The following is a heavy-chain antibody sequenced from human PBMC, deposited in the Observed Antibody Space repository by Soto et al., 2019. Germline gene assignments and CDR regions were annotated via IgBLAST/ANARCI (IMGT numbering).Heavy chain of an antibody. CDR3: ATGLSGSFMD. D-gene: IGHD1-26*01. V-gene: IGHV3-7*03. CDR2: INPGGRLK. CDR1: GFTFSTYW. Sequence: EVQLLESGGGLVQPGGSLRLSCAASGFTFSTYWMSWVRQAPGKGLEWVANINPGGRLKYYVDSVKGRFTISRDNAKNSLDLHMISLRPEDTAVCYCATGLSGSFMDWGQGTLVSVSS. J-gene: IGHJ4*02.